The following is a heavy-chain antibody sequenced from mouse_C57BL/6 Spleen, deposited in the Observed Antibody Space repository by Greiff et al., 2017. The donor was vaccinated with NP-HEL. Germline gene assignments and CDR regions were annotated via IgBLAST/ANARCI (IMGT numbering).Heavy chain of an antibody. CDR2: IWSGGST. CDR3: ARKDYGSSYAMDY. J-gene: IGHJ4*01. V-gene: IGHV2-2*01. CDR1: GFSLTSYG. Sequence: VQLQQSGPGLVQPSQSLSITCTVSGFSLTSYGVHWVRPSPGKGLEWLGVIWSGGSTDYNAAFISRLSISKDNSKSQVFFKMNSLQADDTAIYYCARKDYGSSYAMDYWGQGTSVTVSS. D-gene: IGHD1-1*01.